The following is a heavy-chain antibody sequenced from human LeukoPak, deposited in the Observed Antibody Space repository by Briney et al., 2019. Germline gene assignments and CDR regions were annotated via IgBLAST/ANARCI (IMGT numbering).Heavy chain of an antibody. V-gene: IGHV4-39*07. CDR1: GGSISSSNYY. J-gene: IGHJ4*02. D-gene: IGHD6-19*01. CDR3: ARASGGSGLNDY. Sequence: PSETLSLTCTVSGGSISSSNYYWGWIRQPPGKGLEWIGSIYYSGSTYYNPSLKSRVTISVDTSKNQFSLKLSSVTAADTAVYYCARASGGSGLNDYWGQGTLVTVSS. CDR2: IYYSGST.